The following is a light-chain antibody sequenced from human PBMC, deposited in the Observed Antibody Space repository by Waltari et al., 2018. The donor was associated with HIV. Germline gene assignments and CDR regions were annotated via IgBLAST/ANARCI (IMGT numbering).Light chain of an antibody. J-gene: IGKJ1*01. CDR2: DAS. V-gene: IGKV3-15*01. CDR3: QQYSRWPPTWT. Sequence: EVVMTQSPGTLSVSPGERATLSCRSSENIRNNLAWYQQKPGRAPRLLFYDASARATGVPARFSGSGSGTEFTLTISGLQSEDFAIYYCQQYSRWPPTWTFGQGTKVDVK. CDR1: ENIRNN.